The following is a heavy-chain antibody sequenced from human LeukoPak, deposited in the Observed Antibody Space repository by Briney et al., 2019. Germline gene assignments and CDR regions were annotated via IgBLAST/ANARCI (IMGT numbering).Heavy chain of an antibody. CDR1: GYTFTSYD. CDR2: MNPNSGNT. V-gene: IGHV1-8*01. Sequence: ASVKVSCKASGYTFTSYDINWVRQATGQGLEWMGWMNPNSGNTGYAQRFQGRVTMTRNTSISTAYMELSSLRSEDTAVYYCARDRYYYDSSGYYDYGMDVWGQGTTVTVSS. J-gene: IGHJ6*02. CDR3: ARDRYYYDSSGYYDYGMDV. D-gene: IGHD3-22*01.